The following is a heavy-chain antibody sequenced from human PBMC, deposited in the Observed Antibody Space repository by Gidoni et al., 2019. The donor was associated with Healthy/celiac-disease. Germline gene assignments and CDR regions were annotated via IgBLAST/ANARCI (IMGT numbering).Heavy chain of an antibody. CDR1: GFPFDDYA. CDR3: AKDMGPVEPAYFDY. CDR2: ISWNSGSI. Sequence: EVQLVDSGVGLVQPGSSLSLSCAASGFPFDDYAMHWVRQAPGKGLAWVSGISWNSGSIGYADCVKGRFTISRDNAKNSLYLQMNRLRAEETALYYCAKDMGPVEPAYFDYWGQGTLVTVSS. D-gene: IGHD1-1*01. V-gene: IGHV3-9*01. J-gene: IGHJ4*02.